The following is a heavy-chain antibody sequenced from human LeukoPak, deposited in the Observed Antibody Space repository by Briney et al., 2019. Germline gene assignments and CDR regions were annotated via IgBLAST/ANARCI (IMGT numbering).Heavy chain of an antibody. CDR1: GGSISSYY. J-gene: IGHJ4*02. Sequence: PSETLSLTCTVSGGSISSYYWTWIRQPPGKGLEWIGRIYTSGSTNYNPSLKSRVTISVDTSKNQFSLKLSSVTAADTAVYYCAREKVAGLIDYWGQGTLVTVSS. V-gene: IGHV4-4*07. CDR3: AREKVAGLIDY. D-gene: IGHD6-19*01. CDR2: IYTSGST.